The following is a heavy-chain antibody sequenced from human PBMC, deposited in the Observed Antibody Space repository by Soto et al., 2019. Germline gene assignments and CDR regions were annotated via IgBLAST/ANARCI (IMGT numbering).Heavy chain of an antibody. V-gene: IGHV3-33*01. D-gene: IGHD3-10*01. J-gene: IGHJ6*02. CDR2: VWYDGTKK. CDR3: ARDPRNRGGAILYGMDL. Sequence: QVQLVESGGGVVQPERSLRLSCAASGFIFSTYAIHWVRQAPGKGLAGVAIVWYDGTKKYYADSGRGRFIVSRDNSKKILGLQMDSLRAEDTAVYYCARDPRNRGGAILYGMDLWGQGTTVTVSS. CDR1: GFIFSTYA.